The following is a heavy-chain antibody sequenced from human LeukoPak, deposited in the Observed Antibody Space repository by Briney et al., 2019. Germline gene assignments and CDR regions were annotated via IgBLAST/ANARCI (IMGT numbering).Heavy chain of an antibody. CDR3: GREKPGGALALDH. Sequence: PGGSLRLSCAASGFTFSNYWMSWVRQAPGKGLEWVANMKEDGSKIYYVDSVKGRFTMSRDNAKNSLYLQMNSLRAEDTAVYYCGREKPGGALALDHWGQGTLVTVSS. CDR2: MKEDGSKI. D-gene: IGHD3-16*01. CDR1: GFTFSNYW. V-gene: IGHV3-7*01. J-gene: IGHJ4*02.